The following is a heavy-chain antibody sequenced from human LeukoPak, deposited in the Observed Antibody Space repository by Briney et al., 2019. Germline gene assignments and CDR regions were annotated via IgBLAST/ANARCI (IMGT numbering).Heavy chain of an antibody. CDR2: IRYDGSDP. V-gene: IGHV3-30*02. Sequence: PGGSLRLSCATSGFVFSDYGIHWVRQDPGKGMEWVAFIRYDGSDPNYPDSVKGRFTISRDNSKNMVQLQMNSLRVEDTAVYYCAQDRFCSSDSCSFGTTWFDPWGQGTLVTVSS. J-gene: IGHJ5*02. CDR1: GFVFSDYG. D-gene: IGHD2-2*01. CDR3: AQDRFCSSDSCSFGTTWFDP.